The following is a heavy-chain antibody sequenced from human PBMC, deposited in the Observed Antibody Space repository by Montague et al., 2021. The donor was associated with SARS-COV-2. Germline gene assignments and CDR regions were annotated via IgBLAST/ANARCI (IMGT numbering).Heavy chain of an antibody. D-gene: IGHD2-15*01. J-gene: IGHJ6*02. Sequence: SETLSLTCTVSGASVRTYYWSWIRQPAGKKLEWMGRLYTSGSTYYNPSFKSRVTMSLDTSKNLFSLNLSSMTAADTAVYYCARDGAAYSFAYYHAMDVWGQGTAVTVSS. V-gene: IGHV4-4*07. CDR1: GASVRTYY. CDR2: LYTSGST. CDR3: ARDGAAYSFAYYHAMDV.